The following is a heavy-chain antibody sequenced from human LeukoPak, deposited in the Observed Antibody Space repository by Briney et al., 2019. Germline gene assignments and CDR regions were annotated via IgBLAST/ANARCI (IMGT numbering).Heavy chain of an antibody. J-gene: IGHJ5*02. CDR3: ARANYVLRYFDWSWGNWFDP. D-gene: IGHD3-9*01. CDR2: IIPIFGAA. Sequence: SVKVSCKASGGTFSSYAISWVRQAPGQGLEWMGGIIPIFGAANYAQKFQGRVTITADESTSTAYMELSSLRSEDTAVYYCARANYVLRYFDWSWGNWFDPWGQGTLVTVSS. CDR1: GGTFSSYA. V-gene: IGHV1-69*01.